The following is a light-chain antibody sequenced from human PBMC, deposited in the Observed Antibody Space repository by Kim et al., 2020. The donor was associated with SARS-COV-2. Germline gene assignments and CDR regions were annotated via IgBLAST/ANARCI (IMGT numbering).Light chain of an antibody. CDR3: GTWDSSLNGGV. CDR2: DNN. CDR1: SSNIGKNY. V-gene: IGLV1-51*01. J-gene: IGLJ2*01. Sequence: QSVLTQPPSVSAAPGQKVTISCSGSSSNIGKNYVSWYQQLPGTAPKLLIYDNNKRPSGIPDRFSGSKSDTSATLGITGLQTGDEADYYCGTWDSSLNGGVFGGGTQLTVL.